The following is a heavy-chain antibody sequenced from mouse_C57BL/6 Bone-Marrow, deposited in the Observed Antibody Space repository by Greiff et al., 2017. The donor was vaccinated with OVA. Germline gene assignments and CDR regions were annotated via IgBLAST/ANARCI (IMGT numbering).Heavy chain of an antibody. Sequence: ESGPGLVKPSQSLSLTCSVTGYSITSGYYWNWIRQFPGNKLEWMGYISYDGSNNYNPSLKNRISITRDTSKNQFFLKLNSVTTEDTATYYCARRVYYSNFFDYWGQGTTLTVSS. CDR2: ISYDGSN. J-gene: IGHJ2*01. V-gene: IGHV3-6*01. D-gene: IGHD2-5*01. CDR1: GYSITSGYY. CDR3: ARRVYYSNFFDY.